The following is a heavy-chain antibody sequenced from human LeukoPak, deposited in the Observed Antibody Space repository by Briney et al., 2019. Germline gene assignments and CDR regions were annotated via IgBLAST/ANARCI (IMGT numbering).Heavy chain of an antibody. J-gene: IGHJ4*02. CDR1: GLNFAHAW. CDR3: TTEPIDYYDTSGYFDY. V-gene: IGHV3-15*01. CDR2: IKSKSDGETT. D-gene: IGHD3-22*01. Sequence: PGGSLRLSCAASGLNFAHAWMSWVRQTPGMGLEWVGRIKSKSDGETTAYAAPVKGRFTISRDDSKNITYLQMSSLKTEDTAVYYCTTEPIDYYDTSGYFDYWGQGTLVTVSS.